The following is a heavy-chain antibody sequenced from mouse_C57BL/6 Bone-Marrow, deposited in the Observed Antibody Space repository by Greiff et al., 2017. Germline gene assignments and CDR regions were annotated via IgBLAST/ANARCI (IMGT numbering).Heavy chain of an antibody. CDR1: GYTFTSYG. V-gene: IGHV1-81*01. CDR2: IYPRSGNT. CDR3: ARGALDGSSPFYWYFDV. D-gene: IGHD1-1*01. Sequence: QVQLQQSGAELARPGASVKLSCKASGYTFTSYGISWVKQRTGQGLEWIGEIYPRSGNTYYNEKFKGKATLTADKSSSTAYMELRSLTSEDSAVYFCARGALDGSSPFYWYFDVWGTGTMVTVSA. J-gene: IGHJ1*03.